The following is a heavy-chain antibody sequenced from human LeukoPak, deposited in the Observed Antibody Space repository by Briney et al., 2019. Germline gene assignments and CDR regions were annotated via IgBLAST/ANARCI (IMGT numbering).Heavy chain of an antibody. V-gene: IGHV3-23*01. Sequence: GGSLRLSCAASGFTFSSYAMSWVRQAPGKGLEWVSAISGSGGSTYYADSAKGRFTISRDNSKNTLYLQMNSLRAEDTAVYYCAKGGVYCSGGSCYSPDYWGQGTLVTVSS. D-gene: IGHD2-15*01. CDR1: GFTFSSYA. CDR2: ISGSGGST. CDR3: AKGGVYCSGGSCYSPDY. J-gene: IGHJ4*02.